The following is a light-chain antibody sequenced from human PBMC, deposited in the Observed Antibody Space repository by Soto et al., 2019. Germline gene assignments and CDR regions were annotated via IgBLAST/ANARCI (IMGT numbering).Light chain of an antibody. CDR2: GAS. CDR3: QQYNNCPLLT. V-gene: IGKV3D-15*01. J-gene: IGKJ4*01. Sequence: EIVMTQSPATLSVSPGERVTLYCRARQSVSNTLAWYQHKPGQAPTLLIYGASLRANGIPARFSASASGTEFTLTINSLLDEDFAVYYCQQYNNCPLLTFGGGTKVEIK. CDR1: QSVSNT.